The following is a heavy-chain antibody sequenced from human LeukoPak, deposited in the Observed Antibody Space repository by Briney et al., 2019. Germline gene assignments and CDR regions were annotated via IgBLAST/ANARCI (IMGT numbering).Heavy chain of an antibody. J-gene: IGHJ4*02. CDR1: GFTFSSYW. D-gene: IGHD6-13*01. CDR2: IKQDGSGK. Sequence: PGGSLRLSCAASGFTFSSYWMSWVRQAPGKGLEWVANIKQDGSGKYYVDSVKGRFTISRDNAKNSLYLQMNSLRAEDTAVYYCARVWQQLVSPNFDYWGQGTLVTVSS. V-gene: IGHV3-7*01. CDR3: ARVWQQLVSPNFDY.